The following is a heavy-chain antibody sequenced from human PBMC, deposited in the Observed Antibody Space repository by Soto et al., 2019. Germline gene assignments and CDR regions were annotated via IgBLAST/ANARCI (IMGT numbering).Heavy chain of an antibody. CDR1: GFTFSSYG. J-gene: IGHJ5*02. CDR3: ARDRRSQSIAAHPSGGFDP. V-gene: IGHV3-33*01. D-gene: IGHD6-6*01. CDR2: IWYDGSNK. Sequence: GGSLRLSCAASGFTFSSYGMHWVRQAPGKGLEWVAVIWYDGSNKYYADSVKGRFTISRDNSKNTLYLQMNSLRAEDTAVYYCARDRRSQSIAAHPSGGFDPWGQGTLVTVSS.